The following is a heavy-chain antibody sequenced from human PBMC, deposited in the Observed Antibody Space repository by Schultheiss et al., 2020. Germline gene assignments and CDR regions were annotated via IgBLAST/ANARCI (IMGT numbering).Heavy chain of an antibody. Sequence: SETLSLTCTVSGGSISSGGYYWSWIRQPPGKGLEWIGEIYHSGSTNYNPSLKSRVTISVDKSKNQFSLKLSSVTAADTAVYYCARTNYYGSGTYGDWFDPWGQGTLVTVSS. D-gene: IGHD3-10*01. CDR3: ARTNYYGSGTYGDWFDP. V-gene: IGHV4-61*08. CDR1: GGSISSGGYY. J-gene: IGHJ5*02. CDR2: IYHSGST.